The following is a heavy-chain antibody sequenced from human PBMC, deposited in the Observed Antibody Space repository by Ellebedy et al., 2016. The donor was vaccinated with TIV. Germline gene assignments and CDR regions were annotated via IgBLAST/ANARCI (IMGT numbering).Heavy chain of an antibody. D-gene: IGHD3-9*01. J-gene: IGHJ6*02. V-gene: IGHV3-30*03. CDR1: GFTFSSYG. CDR2: ISYDGSNK. Sequence: GGSLRLXXAASGFTFSSYGMHWVRQAPGKGLEWVAVISYDGSNKYYADSVKGRFTISRDNSKNTLYLQMNSLRAEDTAVYYCACRSQTGYYYYYSMDVWGQGTTVTVSS. CDR3: ACRSQTGYYYYYSMDV.